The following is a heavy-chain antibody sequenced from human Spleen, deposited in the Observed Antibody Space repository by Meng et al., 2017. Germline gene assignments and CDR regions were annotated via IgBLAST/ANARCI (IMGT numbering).Heavy chain of an antibody. CDR1: CYSISSSNW. D-gene: IGHD5-18*01. J-gene: IGHJ3*02. CDR2: IYYSGSI. Sequence: QVRPQESGPGLVKPSDTLSLTCAVLCYSISSSNWWGWIRQPPGKGLEWIGYIYYSGSIYYNPSLKSRVTMSVDTSKNQFSLKLSSVTAVDTAVYYCARSRGYSYGDIDAFDIWGQGTMVTVSS. V-gene: IGHV4-28*05. CDR3: ARSRGYSYGDIDAFDI.